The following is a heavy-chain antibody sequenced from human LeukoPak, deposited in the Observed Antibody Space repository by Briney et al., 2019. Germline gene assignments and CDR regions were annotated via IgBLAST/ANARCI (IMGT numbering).Heavy chain of an antibody. CDR1: GYTFTSYG. J-gene: IGHJ3*02. V-gene: IGHV1-18*01. CDR3: ATLYYYDSSTSAFDI. Sequence: ASVKVSCKASGYTFTSYGISWVRQAPGQGLEWMGWISAYNGNTNYAQKLQGRVTMTRDTSTSTVYMELSSLRSEDTAVYYCATLYYYDSSTSAFDIWGQGTMVTVSS. CDR2: ISAYNGNT. D-gene: IGHD3-22*01.